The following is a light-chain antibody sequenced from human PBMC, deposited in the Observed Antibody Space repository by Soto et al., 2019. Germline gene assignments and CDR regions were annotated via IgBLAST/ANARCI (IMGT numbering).Light chain of an antibody. CDR2: DAS. J-gene: IGKJ2*01. CDR1: QSVSSH. Sequence: EVVLTQSPAILPLSPGVRATLSCRASQSVSSHFTWYPQKPGQAPRLLIYDASNRATGIPGRLSGSGSGTHFPLTITRFVQEAFAVYYCPKRSSGPPYTFGKGTSLDI. V-gene: IGKV3-11*01. CDR3: PKRSSGPPYT.